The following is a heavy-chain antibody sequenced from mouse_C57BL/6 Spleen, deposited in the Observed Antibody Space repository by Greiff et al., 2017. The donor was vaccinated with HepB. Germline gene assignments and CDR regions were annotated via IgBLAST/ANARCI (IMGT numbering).Heavy chain of an antibody. CDR1: GYSITSGYY. CDR3: ASDPLMGYYGSSYWFAY. D-gene: IGHD1-1*01. V-gene: IGHV3-6*01. CDR2: ISYDGSN. J-gene: IGHJ3*01. Sequence: EVQLKESGPGLVKPSQSLSLTCSVTGYSITSGYYWNWIRQFPGNKLEWMGYISYDGSNNYNPSLKNRISITRDTSKNQFFLKLNSVTTEDTATYYCASDPLMGYYGSSYWFAYWGQGTLVTVSA.